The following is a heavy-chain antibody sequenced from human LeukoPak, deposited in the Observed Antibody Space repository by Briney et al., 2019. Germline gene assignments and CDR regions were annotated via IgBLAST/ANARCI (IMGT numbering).Heavy chain of an antibody. Sequence: QPGGSGRLSCAASGFTFSSYAMSWVRQAPGKGLEWVSAISGSGGSTYYADSVKGRFTISRDNSKNTLYLQMNSLRAEDTAVYYCAKDRALFTYYFGYWGQGTLVTVSS. V-gene: IGHV3-23*01. CDR2: ISGSGGST. D-gene: IGHD2-21*01. CDR1: GFTFSSYA. J-gene: IGHJ4*02. CDR3: AKDRALFTYYFGY.